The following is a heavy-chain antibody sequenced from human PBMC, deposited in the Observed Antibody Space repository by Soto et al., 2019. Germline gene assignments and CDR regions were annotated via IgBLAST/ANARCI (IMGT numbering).Heavy chain of an antibody. D-gene: IGHD2-2*02. CDR1: GGSISSGGYY. CDR2: IYYSGST. Sequence: QVQLQESGPGLVKPSQTLSLTCTVSGGSISSGGYYWSWIRQHPGKGLEWIGYIYYSGSTYYNPSLKSRVTRSVDTSKNQFSLKLSSVTAADTAVYYCARDMRDCSSTSCYTSPWAFDIWGQGTMVTVSS. V-gene: IGHV4-31*03. CDR3: ARDMRDCSSTSCYTSPWAFDI. J-gene: IGHJ3*02.